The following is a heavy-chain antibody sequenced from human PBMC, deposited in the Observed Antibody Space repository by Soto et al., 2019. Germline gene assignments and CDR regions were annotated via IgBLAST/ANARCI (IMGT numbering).Heavy chain of an antibody. J-gene: IGHJ4*02. V-gene: IGHV1-69*09. CDR1: GGTFVRHV. Sequence: QVQLVQSGAEVKKPESSVKVSCKTSGGTFVRHVISWVRQAPGQGPEWMGKINPLSGIPNYAKKFQDRVTFPADTDSSTAYMELSSLRSDDTAVYYCATPACAATWCSPSPNLDHWGQGTLVTVSS. CDR3: ATPACAATWCSPSPNLDH. D-gene: IGHD2-2*01. CDR2: INPLSGIP.